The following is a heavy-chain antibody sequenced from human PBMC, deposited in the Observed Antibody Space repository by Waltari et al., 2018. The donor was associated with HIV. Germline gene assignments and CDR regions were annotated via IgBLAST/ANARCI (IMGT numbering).Heavy chain of an antibody. Sequence: EVQLVESGGGLVQPGGSLRLSCAASGFTFSSYSMNWVRQAPGKGLEWVSYISSSSSTIYYADSVKGRFTISRDNAKNSLYLQMNSLRAEDTAVYYCATHHPDYYDSEVYYYGMDVWGQGTTVTVSS. D-gene: IGHD3-22*01. J-gene: IGHJ6*02. CDR1: GFTFSSYS. V-gene: IGHV3-48*01. CDR3: ATHHPDYYDSEVYYYGMDV. CDR2: ISSSSSTI.